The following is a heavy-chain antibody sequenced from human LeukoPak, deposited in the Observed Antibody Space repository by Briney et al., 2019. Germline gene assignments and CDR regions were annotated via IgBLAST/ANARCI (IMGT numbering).Heavy chain of an antibody. CDR3: TTFDM. V-gene: IGHV3-30*03. J-gene: IGHJ3*02. CDR1: GFTFTNYG. Sequence: GRSLRLSCAASGFTFTNYGIHWVRLAPGEGLEWVAVISSDGSKKHYADSVKGRFTISRDDSKNTLYLQMNSLRVHDTALYYCTTFDMWGQGTMVTVSS. CDR2: ISSDGSKK.